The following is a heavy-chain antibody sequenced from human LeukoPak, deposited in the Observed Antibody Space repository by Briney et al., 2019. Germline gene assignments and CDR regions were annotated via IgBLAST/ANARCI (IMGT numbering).Heavy chain of an antibody. CDR3: ATDKEGFGGLDY. D-gene: IGHD3-10*01. J-gene: IGHJ4*02. Sequence: ASVKVSCKVSGYTLTELSLHWVRQAPGKGLEGMGGFDPEDGETIYAQKFQGRVTMTEDTSTDTAYMELSSLRSEDTAVYYCATDKEGFGGLDYWGQGTLVTVSS. CDR1: GYTLTELS. CDR2: FDPEDGET. V-gene: IGHV1-24*01.